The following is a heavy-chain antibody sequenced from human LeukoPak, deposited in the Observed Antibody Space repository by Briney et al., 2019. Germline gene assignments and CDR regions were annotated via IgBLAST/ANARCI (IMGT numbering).Heavy chain of an antibody. V-gene: IGHV3-21*01. D-gene: IGHD3-9*01. J-gene: IGHJ4*02. CDR3: ARGLTGYSNPFDY. CDR1: GFTFSSYS. CDR2: ISSSSSYI. Sequence: SGGSLRLSCAASGFTFSSYSMNWVRQAPGKGLEWVSSISSSSSYIYYADSVKGRFTISRDNAKNSLYLQMNSLRAEDTAVYYCARGLTGYSNPFDYWGQGTLVTVSS.